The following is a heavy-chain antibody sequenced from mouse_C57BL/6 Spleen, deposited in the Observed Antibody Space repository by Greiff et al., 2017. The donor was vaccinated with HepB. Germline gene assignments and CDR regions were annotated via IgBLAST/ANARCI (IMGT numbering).Heavy chain of an antibody. CDR3: ARRAGGYSNYVGYAMDY. D-gene: IGHD2-5*01. J-gene: IGHJ4*01. V-gene: IGHV8-12*01. CDR1: GFSLSTSGMG. Sequence: QVTLKESGPGILQSSQTLSLTCSFSGFSLSTSGMGVSWIRQPSGKGLEWLAHIYWDDNKRYNPSLKSRLTISKDTSRNQVFLKITSVDTADTATYYCARRAGGYSNYVGYAMDYWGQGTSVTVSS. CDR2: IYWDDNK.